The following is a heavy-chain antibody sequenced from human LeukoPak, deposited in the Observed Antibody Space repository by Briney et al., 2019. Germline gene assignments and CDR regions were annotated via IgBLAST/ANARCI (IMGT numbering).Heavy chain of an antibody. V-gene: IGHV3-21*01. CDR2: ISSSSSYI. Sequence: GGSLRLSCAASGFTFSSYSMNWVRQAPGKGLEWVSSISSSSSYIYYADSVKGRFTISRDNAKNSLYLQMNSLRAEDTAVYYCARDAPMTTVTQWFDPWGQGTLVTVSS. CDR1: GFTFSSYS. J-gene: IGHJ5*02. CDR3: ARDAPMTTVTQWFDP. D-gene: IGHD4-17*01.